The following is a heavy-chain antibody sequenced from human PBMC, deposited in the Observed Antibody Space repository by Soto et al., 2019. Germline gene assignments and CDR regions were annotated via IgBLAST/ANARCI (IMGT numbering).Heavy chain of an antibody. D-gene: IGHD1-1*01. J-gene: IGHJ4*02. V-gene: IGHV3-23*01. CDR1: GFTFSTNG. CDR3: VNDYNWDVHG. Sequence: PVGSLRLSCVASGFTFSTNGMTWVRQAPGKGLEWVSIISENSGTTYYADSVKGRFTVSRDNSKNTLYLQMNSLRAEDTAIYYCVNDYNWDVHGWGQGTLVTVSS. CDR2: ISENSGTT.